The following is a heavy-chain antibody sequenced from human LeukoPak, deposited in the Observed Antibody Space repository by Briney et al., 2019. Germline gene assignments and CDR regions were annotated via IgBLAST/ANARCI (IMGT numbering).Heavy chain of an antibody. D-gene: IGHD6-19*01. CDR3: AREGSSGWVFDY. CDR1: GVTVSSNY. CDR2: IYSGGFT. V-gene: IGHV3-66*01. Sequence: GGSLRLSCAASGVTVSSNYMSWVRQAPGKGLEWVSLIYSGGFTFYADSLRGRFTISRDNSKNTLYLQMNRLGAEDTAVYYCAREGSSGWVFDYWGQGTLVTVSS. J-gene: IGHJ4*02.